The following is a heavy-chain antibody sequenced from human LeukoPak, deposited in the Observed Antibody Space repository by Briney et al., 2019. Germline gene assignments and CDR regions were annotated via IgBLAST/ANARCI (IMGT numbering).Heavy chain of an antibody. CDR2: ISYDGGNK. D-gene: IGHD1-14*01. CDR1: GFTFSSYD. Sequence: GGSLRLSCAASGFTFSSYDMHWVRQAPGRGLEWVAIISYDGGNKYYADSVKGRFTISRDNSKNTLFLQMNSLRAEDTAVYFCARSYQRYYFDYWGQGTLVTVSS. CDR3: ARSYQRYYFDY. V-gene: IGHV3-30*03. J-gene: IGHJ4*02.